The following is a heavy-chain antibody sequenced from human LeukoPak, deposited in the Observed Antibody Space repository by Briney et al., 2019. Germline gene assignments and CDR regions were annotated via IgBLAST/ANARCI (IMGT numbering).Heavy chain of an antibody. V-gene: IGHV3-48*01. J-gene: IGHJ3*02. D-gene: IGHD1-26*01. CDR2: ISSSSSTI. Sequence: PGGSLRLSCAASGFTFSSYSMNWVRQAPGKGLEWVSYISSSSSTIYYADSVRGRFTISRDNAKNTLYLQMNSLRAEDTAVYYCARGRRTSIVGATRNAFDIWGQGTMVTVSS. CDR3: ARGRRTSIVGATRNAFDI. CDR1: GFTFSSYS.